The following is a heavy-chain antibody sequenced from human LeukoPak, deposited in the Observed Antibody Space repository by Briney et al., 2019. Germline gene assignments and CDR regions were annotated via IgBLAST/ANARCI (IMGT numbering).Heavy chain of an antibody. CDR3: ARERLYCSSTSCYGMDV. D-gene: IGHD2-2*01. CDR1: GFTVSSNY. J-gene: IGHJ6*02. V-gene: IGHV3-66*01. Sequence: GGSLRPSCAASGFTVSSNYMSWVRQAPGKRLEWVSVIYSGGSTYYADSVKARFTISRDNSKNTLYLQMNSLRAEDTAVYYCARERLYCSSTSCYGMDVWGQGTTVTVSS. CDR2: IYSGGST.